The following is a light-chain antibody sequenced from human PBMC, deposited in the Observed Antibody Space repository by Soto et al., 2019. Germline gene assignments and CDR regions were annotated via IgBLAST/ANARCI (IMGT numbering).Light chain of an antibody. CDR3: QQYDSYPFA. V-gene: IGKV1-5*03. CDR1: QSISSW. J-gene: IGKJ3*01. Sequence: DIQMTQSPSTLSASVGDRVTITCRASQSISSWLAWYQQKPEKAPKLLIYKASSLESGVPSRFSGSGSETKFTLTISSMQPDDFATYYCQQYDSYPFAFGPGTKVYIK. CDR2: KAS.